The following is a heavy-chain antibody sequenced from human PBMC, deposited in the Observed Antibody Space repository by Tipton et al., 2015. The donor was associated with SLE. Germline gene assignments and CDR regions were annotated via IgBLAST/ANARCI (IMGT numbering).Heavy chain of an antibody. J-gene: IGHJ5*02. V-gene: IGHV4-34*01. CDR2: INHSGST. Sequence: LRLSCAVYGGSFSGYYWSWIRQPPGKGLEWIGEINHSGSTNYNPSLKSRVTISVDTSKNQFSLKLSSVTAADTAVYYCARGAAAAFNWFDPWGQGTLVTVSS. CDR3: ARGAAAAFNWFDP. D-gene: IGHD6-13*01. CDR1: GGSFSGYY.